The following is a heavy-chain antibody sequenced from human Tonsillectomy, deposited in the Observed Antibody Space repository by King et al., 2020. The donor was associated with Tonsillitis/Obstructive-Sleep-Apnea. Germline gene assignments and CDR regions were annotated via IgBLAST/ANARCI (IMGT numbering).Heavy chain of an antibody. D-gene: IGHD3-3*01. CDR2: ISGSGGST. Sequence: QLVQSGGGLVQPGGSLRLSCAASGFTFSSYAMSWVRQAPGKGLEWISAISGSGGSTYYADSVKGRFTISRDNSKNTLYLQMNSLRAEDTAVYYCAKDGAGRTYDDFWSGYSGGYYYYGMDVWGQGTTVTVSS. CDR3: AKDGAGRTYDDFWSGYSGGYYYYGMDV. CDR1: GFTFSSYA. J-gene: IGHJ6*02. V-gene: IGHV3-23*04.